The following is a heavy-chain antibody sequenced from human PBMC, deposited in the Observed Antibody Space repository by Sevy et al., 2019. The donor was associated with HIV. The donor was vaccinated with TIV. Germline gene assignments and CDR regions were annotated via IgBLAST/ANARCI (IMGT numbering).Heavy chain of an antibody. V-gene: IGHV3-30-3*01. D-gene: IGHD4-17*01. J-gene: IGHJ4*02. Sequence: GGSLRLSCAASGFAFSTHGMHWVRQAPGKGLEWVAVISFDGIKKYYADTMKGRITISRDNSENMLYLHLNSLRTDDTADYYCARDAGDYNYVPGGHWGQGTLVTVSS. CDR2: ISFDGIKK. CDR3: ARDAGDYNYVPGGH. CDR1: GFAFSTHG.